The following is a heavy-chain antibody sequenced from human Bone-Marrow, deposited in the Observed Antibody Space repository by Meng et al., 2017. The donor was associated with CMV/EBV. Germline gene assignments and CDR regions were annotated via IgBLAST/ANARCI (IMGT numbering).Heavy chain of an antibody. D-gene: IGHD2-2*01. CDR2: IYYSGST. CDR1: GYSISSGYY. Sequence: SETLSLTCTVSGYSISSGYYWGWIRQPPGKGLEWIGYIYYSGSTNYNPSLKSRVTISVDTSKNQFSLKLSSVTAADTAVYYCARANCSSTSCYSSYYYYGMDVWGQGTTVTVSS. V-gene: IGHV4-61*01. J-gene: IGHJ6*02. CDR3: ARANCSSTSCYSSYYYYGMDV.